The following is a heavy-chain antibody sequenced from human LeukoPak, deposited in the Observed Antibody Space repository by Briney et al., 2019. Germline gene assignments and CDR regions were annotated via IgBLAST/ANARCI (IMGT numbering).Heavy chain of an antibody. D-gene: IGHD3-10*01. V-gene: IGHV4-39*01. J-gene: IGHJ6*03. CDR1: GGSISSSSYY. Sequence: SETLSLTCTVSGGSISSSSYYWGWIRQPPGKGLEWIGSIYYSGSTYYNPSLKSRATISVDTSKNQFSLKLSSVTAADTAVYYCARVAYGSGSSRYYYYYYMDVWGKGTTVTISS. CDR2: IYYSGST. CDR3: ARVAYGSGSSRYYYYYYMDV.